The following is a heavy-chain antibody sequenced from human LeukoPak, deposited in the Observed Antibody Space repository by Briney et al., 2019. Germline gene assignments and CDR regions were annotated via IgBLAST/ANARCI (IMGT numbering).Heavy chain of an antibody. CDR2: IYYSGST. CDR1: GGSISSNSYY. CDR3: ARGRLSTVVTPRGYYYYYYMDV. V-gene: IGHV4-39*07. Sequence: SETLSLTCTVSGGSISSNSYYWGWIRQPPGKGLEWIGSIYYSGSTYYNPSLKNRLTISVDTSKNQFSLKLSSVTAADTAVYYCARGRLSTVVTPRGYYYYYYMDVWGKGTTVTVSS. J-gene: IGHJ6*03. D-gene: IGHD4-23*01.